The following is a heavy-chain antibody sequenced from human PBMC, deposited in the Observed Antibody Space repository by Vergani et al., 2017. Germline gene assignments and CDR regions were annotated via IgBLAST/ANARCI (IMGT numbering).Heavy chain of an antibody. Sequence: QVQLVESGGGVVQPGRSLRLSCAASGFTFNQYRMHWVRQAPGKGLEWVAVTWYDGNNKQYADSVKGRFTISRDNSKSTMYLQMNSLRDEDTGVYYCARAGEGYCSSTSCKYYYYYYYMDVWGKGTTVTVSS. J-gene: IGHJ6*03. D-gene: IGHD2-2*01. CDR2: TWYDGNNK. CDR1: GFTFNQYR. V-gene: IGHV3-33*01. CDR3: ARAGEGYCSSTSCKYYYYYYYMDV.